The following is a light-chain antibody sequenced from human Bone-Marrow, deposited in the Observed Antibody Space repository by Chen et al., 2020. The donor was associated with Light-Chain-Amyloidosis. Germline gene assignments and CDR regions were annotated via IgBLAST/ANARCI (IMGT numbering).Light chain of an antibody. CDR1: QYIRSSDY. Sequence: EIVLTQSPATLSLSAGDTATLSCRASQYIRSSDYFAWYQQKPGQAPRLLMLDTSKRATGVPDRFRGSGAGSDFTRTISSLEAEDFAVYECPRRGKAFGGGTKVE. CDR2: DTS. CDR3: PRRGKA. V-gene: IGKV3-11*01. J-gene: IGKJ4*01.